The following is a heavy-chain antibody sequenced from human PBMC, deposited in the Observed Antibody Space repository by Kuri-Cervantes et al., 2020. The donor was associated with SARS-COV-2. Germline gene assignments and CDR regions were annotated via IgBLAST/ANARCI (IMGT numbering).Heavy chain of an antibody. CDR1: GVTFGSYA. J-gene: IGHJ4*02. CDR3: ARSYSGSHRSHFDY. V-gene: IGHV3-30*04. D-gene: IGHD1-26*01. CDR2: ISYAGSSK. Sequence: LPCAASGVTFGSYAMHWVRQAPGKGLEWVAAISYAGSSKYYADSVKGRFTISRDNSKNTLYLQRNSLRAEDTAVYYCARSYSGSHRSHFDYWGQGTLVTVSS.